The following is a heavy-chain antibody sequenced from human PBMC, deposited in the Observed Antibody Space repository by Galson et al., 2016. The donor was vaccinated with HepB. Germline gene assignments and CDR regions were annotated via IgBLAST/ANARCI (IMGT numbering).Heavy chain of an antibody. V-gene: IGHV3-9*01. CDR3: AKVCDGYNVYYFDY. CDR1: GFTFDDYA. CDR2: ISWNSGTK. J-gene: IGHJ4*02. Sequence: SLRLSCAGSGFTFDDYAMHWVRQAPGKGLEWVSGISWNSGTKDYADSVKGRFAISRDNAKSSLYLQMNSLRAEDTALYYCAKVCDGYNVYYFDYWGPGTLVTVSS. D-gene: IGHD5-24*01.